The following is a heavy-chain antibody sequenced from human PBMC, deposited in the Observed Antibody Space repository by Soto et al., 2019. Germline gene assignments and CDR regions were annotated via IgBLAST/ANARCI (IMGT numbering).Heavy chain of an antibody. Sequence: GGSLRLSCAASGFIFTNYWMHWVRQVPGERLVWVARISGDGATTTYVDSAKGRFTISKDHAKNTVYLQMNGLRTEDTAVYYCGRGSGPRGRPYWGQGITVTVSS. CDR1: GFIFTNYW. CDR3: GRGSGPRGRPY. J-gene: IGHJ1*01. V-gene: IGHV3-74*01. CDR2: ISGDGATT. D-gene: IGHD3-16*01.